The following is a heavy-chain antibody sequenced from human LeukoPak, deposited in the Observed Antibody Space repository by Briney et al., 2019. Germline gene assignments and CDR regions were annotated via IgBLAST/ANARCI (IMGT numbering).Heavy chain of an antibody. CDR2: IDGGNGDT. CDR1: EYTFGKYA. Sequence: ASVKVSCKTSEYTFGKYAIHWVRQAPGQRFEWMGWIDGGNGDTRFSQKFQDRVSFTRDTFATTVYMEVTSLRSEDTAVYYCARDQSRDIRVDFDYWGQGTLVTVSS. D-gene: IGHD2-15*01. V-gene: IGHV1-3*01. CDR3: ARDQSRDIRVDFDY. J-gene: IGHJ4*02.